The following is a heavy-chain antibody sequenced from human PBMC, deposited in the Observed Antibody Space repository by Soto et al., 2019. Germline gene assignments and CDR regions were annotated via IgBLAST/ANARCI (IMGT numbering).Heavy chain of an antibody. D-gene: IGHD5-12*01. CDR3: ATVGGYSGTYYVDS. CDR2: INHSGST. J-gene: IGHJ4*02. V-gene: IGHV4-34*01. Sequence: SETLSLTCAVYGGSFSGYYWSWIRQPPGEGLEWIGEINHSGSTNYNPSLKSRVTISVDTSKNQFSLKLSSVTAEDTAMYYCATVGGYSGTYYVDSWGRETWSPSPQ. CDR1: GGSFSGYY.